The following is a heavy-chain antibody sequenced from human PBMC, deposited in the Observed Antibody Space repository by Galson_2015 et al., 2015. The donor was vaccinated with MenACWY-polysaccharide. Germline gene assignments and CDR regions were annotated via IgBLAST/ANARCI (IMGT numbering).Heavy chain of an antibody. D-gene: IGHD3-22*01. V-gene: IGHV3-48*02. Sequence: SLRLSCAASGFSFPNYDMNWVRQAPGRGLEWVSFISSRSTSIYYADSVKGRFSISRDNAKNSLYLQMNSLRDEDTAVYYCTKGGYGDYWGQGALVTVSS. CDR3: TKGGYGDY. J-gene: IGHJ4*02. CDR1: GFSFPNYD. CDR2: ISSRSTSI.